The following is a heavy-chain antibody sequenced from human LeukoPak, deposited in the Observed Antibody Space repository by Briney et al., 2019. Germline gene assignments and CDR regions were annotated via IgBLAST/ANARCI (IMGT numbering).Heavy chain of an antibody. D-gene: IGHD3-3*01. Sequence: SQTLSLTCTVSGGSISSGSYYWSWIRQPAGKGLEWIGRIYTSGSTNYNPSLKSRVTISVDTSKNQFSLKLSSVTAADAAVYYCARDFFDSWSGYYTQSNNWFDPWGQGTLVTVSS. CDR1: GGSISSGSYY. CDR3: ARDFFDSWSGYYTQSNNWFDP. V-gene: IGHV4-61*02. J-gene: IGHJ5*02. CDR2: IYTSGST.